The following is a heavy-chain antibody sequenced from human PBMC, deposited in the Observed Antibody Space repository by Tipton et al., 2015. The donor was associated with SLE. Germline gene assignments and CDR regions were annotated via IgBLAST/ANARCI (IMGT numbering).Heavy chain of an antibody. CDR1: GGSFNGYL. D-gene: IGHD3-10*01. J-gene: IGHJ2*01. Sequence: LSLTCAVYGGSFNGYLWSWIRQPPGKGLEWIGEIDHSGRTKYNPSFKSRVTISLDTSKNQFSLNLTSVTAADTSVYYCTRLKETIRGSHFVWYFDLWGRGTLVAVSS. V-gene: IGHV4-34*01. CDR3: TRLKETIRGSHFVWYFDL. CDR2: IDHSGRT.